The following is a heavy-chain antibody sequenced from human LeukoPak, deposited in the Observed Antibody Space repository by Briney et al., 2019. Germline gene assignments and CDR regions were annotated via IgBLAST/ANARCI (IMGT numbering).Heavy chain of an antibody. V-gene: IGHV4-39*01. CDR1: GGSISGSHYY. CDR2: INYSGNT. D-gene: IGHD6-13*01. Sequence: SETLSLTCIVSGGSISGSHYYWAWIRQSPGKGLEWIGMINYSGNTHYNPSLWSRATISVDTSTNQFSLNLNSVTAADTAVYYCARGYDYWGQGTLVTVSS. J-gene: IGHJ4*02. CDR3: ARGYDY.